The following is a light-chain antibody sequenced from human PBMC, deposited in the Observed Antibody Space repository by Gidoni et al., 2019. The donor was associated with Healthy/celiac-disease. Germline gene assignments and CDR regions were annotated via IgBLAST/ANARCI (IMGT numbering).Light chain of an antibody. CDR3: QQYDNLWT. CDR1: QDMSNY. J-gene: IGKJ1*01. Sequence: DIQMTQSPSSLSASVGDRVTITCQASQDMSNYLNWYQQKPGKAPKLLIYDASNLETGVPSRFSGSGSGTDFTFTISSLQPEDIATYSCQQYDNLWTFGQGTKVEIK. CDR2: DAS. V-gene: IGKV1-33*01.